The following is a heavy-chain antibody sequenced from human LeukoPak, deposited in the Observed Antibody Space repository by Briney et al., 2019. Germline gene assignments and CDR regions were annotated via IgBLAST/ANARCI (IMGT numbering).Heavy chain of an antibody. J-gene: IGHJ5*02. V-gene: IGHV1-24*01. D-gene: IGHD6-13*01. CDR1: GYTLTELS. Sequence: ASVKVSCKVSGYTLTELSMHWVRQAPGKGLEWMGGFDPEDGETIYAQKFQGRVTMTEVTSTDTAYMELSSLRSEDTAVYYCATDRLIPLKGIAAAGTFDPWGQGTLVTVSS. CDR3: ATDRLIPLKGIAAAGTFDP. CDR2: FDPEDGET.